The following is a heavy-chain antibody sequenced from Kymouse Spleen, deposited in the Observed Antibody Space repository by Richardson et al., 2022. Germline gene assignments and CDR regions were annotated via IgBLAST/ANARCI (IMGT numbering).Heavy chain of an antibody. Sequence: QVQLQESGPGLVKPSETLSLTCTVSGGSVSSGSYYWSWIRQPPGKGLEWIGYIYYSGSTNYNPSLKSRVTISVDTSKNQFSLKLSSVTAADTAVYYCARDQPYSGSYYENAFDIWGQGTMVTVSS. CDR1: GGSVSSGSYY. CDR2: IYYSGST. V-gene: IGHV4-61*01. CDR3: ARDQPYSGSYYENAFDI. D-gene: IGHD1-26*01. J-gene: IGHJ3*02.